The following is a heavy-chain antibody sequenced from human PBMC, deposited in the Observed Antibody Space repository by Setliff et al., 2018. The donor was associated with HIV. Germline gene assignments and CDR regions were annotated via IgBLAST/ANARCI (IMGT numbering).Heavy chain of an antibody. CDR2: VYYSGST. CDR3: ARGTSGGHSSGYYYFDY. Sequence: PSETLSLTCTVSGVSTSSSSYYWGWIRQPPGKGLEWIGYVYYSGSTYYNPSLKSRLTISVDTSKNHFSLRLSSVTAADTAVYYCARGTSGGHSSGYYYFDYWGHGTLVTVSS. V-gene: IGHV4-39*02. D-gene: IGHD3-22*01. J-gene: IGHJ4*01. CDR1: GVSTSSSSYY.